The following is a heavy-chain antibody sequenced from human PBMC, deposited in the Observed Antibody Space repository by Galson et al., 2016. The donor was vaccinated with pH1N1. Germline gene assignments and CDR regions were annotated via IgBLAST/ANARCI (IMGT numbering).Heavy chain of an antibody. Sequence: SLRLSCAASGFTFSSFAMNWVRQGPGKGLEWVSSISSTGGETYYADSVKGRFTISRDNSKNTLYLQVNSLRAEDTAVYFCAKTTTRDLWYYYGMDVWGHGTAVTVSS. CDR3: AKTTTRDLWYYYGMDV. V-gene: IGHV3-23*01. CDR1: GFTFSSFA. CDR2: ISSTGGET. J-gene: IGHJ6*02. D-gene: IGHD1-1*01.